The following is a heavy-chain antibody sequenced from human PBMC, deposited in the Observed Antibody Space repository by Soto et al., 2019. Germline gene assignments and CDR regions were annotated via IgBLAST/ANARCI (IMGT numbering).Heavy chain of an antibody. V-gene: IGHV3-33*01. Sequence: GESLKISCAASGFTFSSYGMHWVRQAPGKGLEWVAVIWYDGSNKYYADSVKGRFTISRDNSKNTLYLQMNSLRAEDTAVYYCARDVDTAMVFDYWGQGTLVTVSS. D-gene: IGHD5-18*01. CDR2: IWYDGSNK. CDR3: ARDVDTAMVFDY. CDR1: GFTFSSYG. J-gene: IGHJ4*02.